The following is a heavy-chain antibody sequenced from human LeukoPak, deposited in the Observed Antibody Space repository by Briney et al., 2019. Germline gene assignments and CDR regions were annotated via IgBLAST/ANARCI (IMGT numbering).Heavy chain of an antibody. CDR1: GYTFTSCD. V-gene: IGHV1-8*01. CDR3: TRWDCTGGSCYSRGLDY. Sequence: ASVKVSCKASGYTFTSCDINWVRQATGQGLEWMGWMNPNSGNTGYAQKFQGRVTMTRNTSISTAYMELSSLRSEDTAVYYCTRWDCTGGSCYSRGLDYWGQGTLVTVSS. CDR2: MNPNSGNT. D-gene: IGHD2-15*01. J-gene: IGHJ4*02.